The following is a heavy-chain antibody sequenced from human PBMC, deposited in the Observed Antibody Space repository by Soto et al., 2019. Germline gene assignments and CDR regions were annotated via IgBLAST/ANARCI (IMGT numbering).Heavy chain of an antibody. CDR3: ARDGDSSDYYYYGMDV. CDR2: IIPIFGTA. Sequence: SVKVSCKASGVTFSSYAISWVRQSPGQGLEWMGGIIPIFGTANYAQKFQGRVTITADKSTSTAYMELRSLRSDDTAVYYCARDGDSSDYYYYGMDVWGQGTTVTVSS. CDR1: GVTFSSYA. V-gene: IGHV1-69*06. D-gene: IGHD3-22*01. J-gene: IGHJ6*02.